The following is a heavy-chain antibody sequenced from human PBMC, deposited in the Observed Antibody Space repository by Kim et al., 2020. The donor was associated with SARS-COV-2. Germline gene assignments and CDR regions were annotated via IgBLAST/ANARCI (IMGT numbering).Heavy chain of an antibody. CDR2: IYYSGST. Sequence: SETLSLTCTVSGGSISSSSYYWGWIRQPPGKGLEWIGSIYYSGSTYYNPSLKSRVTISVDTSKNQFSLKLSSVTAADTAVYYCARQRMRGYYDSSGNDYWGQGTLVTVSS. CDR3: ARQRMRGYYDSSGNDY. D-gene: IGHD3-22*01. J-gene: IGHJ4*02. CDR1: GGSISSSSYY. V-gene: IGHV4-39*01.